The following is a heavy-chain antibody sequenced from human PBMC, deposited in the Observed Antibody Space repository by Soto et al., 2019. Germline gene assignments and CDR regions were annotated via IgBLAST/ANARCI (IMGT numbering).Heavy chain of an antibody. CDR3: TTLSITIFGVVLMDV. CDR1: GFTFSNAW. V-gene: IGHV3-15*07. CDR2: IKSKTDGGTT. Sequence: PGGSPRLSCAASGFTFSNAWMNWVRQAPGKGLEWVGRIKSKTDGGTTDYAAPVKGRFTISRDDSKNTLYLQMNSLKTEDTAVYYCTTLSITIFGVVLMDVWGQGTTVTVSS. D-gene: IGHD3-3*01. J-gene: IGHJ6*02.